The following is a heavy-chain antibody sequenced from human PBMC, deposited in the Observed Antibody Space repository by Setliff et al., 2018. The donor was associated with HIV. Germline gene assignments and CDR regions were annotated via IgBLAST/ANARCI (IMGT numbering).Heavy chain of an antibody. CDR2: INHRGSA. V-gene: IGHV4-34*01. J-gene: IGHJ6*03. CDR3: ARGLELNGLLYYYYHMDV. CDR1: GGSLSGHY. D-gene: IGHD1-26*01. Sequence: PSETLSLTCAVDGGSLSGHYWSWIRQTPGEGLAWIAEINHRGSANYSPTLKSRVVISVESSKNQLSLRLSSVTAADTAVYYCARGLELNGLLYYYYHMDVWGKGTTVTVSS.